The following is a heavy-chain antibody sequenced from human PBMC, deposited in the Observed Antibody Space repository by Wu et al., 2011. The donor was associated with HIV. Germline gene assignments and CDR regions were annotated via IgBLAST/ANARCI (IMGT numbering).Heavy chain of an antibody. CDR3: ARDPPGYPYFFDY. J-gene: IGHJ4*02. CDR2: IIPIFGTA. D-gene: IGHD5-12*01. V-gene: IGHV1-69*14. Sequence: QVQLVQSGAEVRKPGSSAKVSCKASGGTFSSYAISWVRQAPGQGLQWMGVIIPIFGTANYAQKFQGRFTITADKSTNTAYMELSSLRSEDTAVYFCARDPPGYPYFFDYWGQGTLVTVSS. CDR1: GGTFSSYA.